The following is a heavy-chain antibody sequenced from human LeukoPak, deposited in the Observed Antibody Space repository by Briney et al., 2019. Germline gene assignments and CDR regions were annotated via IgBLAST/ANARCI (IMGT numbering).Heavy chain of an antibody. V-gene: IGHV1-2*02. J-gene: IGHJ5*02. CDR2: INPNSGGT. CDR3: ARDARYSGSYWFDP. Sequence: ASVKVSCKASGYTFTSYAMHWVRQAPGQGLEWMGWINPNSGGTNFAQKFQGRVTMTRDTSISTVYMELSRLRSDDTAVYYCARDARYSGSYWFDPWGQGTLVTVSS. D-gene: IGHD1-26*01. CDR1: GYTFTSYA.